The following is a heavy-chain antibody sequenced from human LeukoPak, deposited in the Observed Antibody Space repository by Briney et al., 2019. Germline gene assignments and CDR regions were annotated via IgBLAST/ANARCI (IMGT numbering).Heavy chain of an antibody. V-gene: IGHV3-66*02. D-gene: IGHD6-19*01. CDR1: GFTVSSNH. J-gene: IGHJ4*02. CDR2: IYSGGNT. CDR3: ARVTVAADY. Sequence: GGSLRLSCAASGFTVSSNHMSWVRQAPGKGLEWVSVIYSGGNTYYPASVKGRFTISRDNSKNTLYLQQNSRSAEGTAVYYCARVTVAADYWGQGTLVTVSS.